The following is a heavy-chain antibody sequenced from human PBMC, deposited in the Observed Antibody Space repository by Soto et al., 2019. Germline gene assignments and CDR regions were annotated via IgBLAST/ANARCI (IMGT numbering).Heavy chain of an antibody. Sequence: ASVEVSCKXSGYTFTGYYMHWVRQAPGQGLEWMGWINPNSGGTNYAQKFQGRVTMTRDTSISTAYMELSRLRSDDTAVYYCASLGMVRGVIFPPFYGMDVWGQGTTVTVSS. D-gene: IGHD3-10*01. CDR3: ASLGMVRGVIFPPFYGMDV. J-gene: IGHJ6*02. CDR1: GYTFTGYY. V-gene: IGHV1-2*02. CDR2: INPNSGGT.